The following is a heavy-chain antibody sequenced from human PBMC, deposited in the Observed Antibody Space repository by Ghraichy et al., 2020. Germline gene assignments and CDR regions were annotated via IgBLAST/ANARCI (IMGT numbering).Heavy chain of an antibody. Sequence: LSLTCAASGFTFSSVGMHWVRQAPGKGLEWVAVISYDGSNKYYGDSVTGRFTISRDNSKNTLYLQMNSLRAEDTALYYCAKESDYGDYRTSDYWGQGTLVTVSS. CDR1: GFTFSSVG. V-gene: IGHV3-30*18. D-gene: IGHD4-17*01. J-gene: IGHJ4*02. CDR3: AKESDYGDYRTSDY. CDR2: ISYDGSNK.